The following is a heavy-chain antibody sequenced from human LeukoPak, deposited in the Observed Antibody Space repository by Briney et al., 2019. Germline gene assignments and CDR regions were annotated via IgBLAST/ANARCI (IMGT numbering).Heavy chain of an antibody. Sequence: SETLSLTCTVSGGSISSHYWSWIRQPPGRGLEWIAYLFDSVNTKDNPSLQSRLTLSADTSKNQFSLRLSSVTAADTAVYYCATIKRGSIFGYFDFWGQGIKVTVSS. CDR2: LFDSVNT. J-gene: IGHJ4*02. D-gene: IGHD5-18*01. CDR3: ATIKRGSIFGYFDF. V-gene: IGHV4-59*11. CDR1: GGSISSHY.